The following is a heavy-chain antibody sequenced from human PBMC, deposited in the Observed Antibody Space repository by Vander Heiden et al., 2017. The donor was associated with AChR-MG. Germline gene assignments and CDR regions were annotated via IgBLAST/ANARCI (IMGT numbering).Heavy chain of an antibody. J-gene: IGHJ3*01. CDR2: INGDGRST. CDR3: ARGMGSRAFDV. D-gene: IGHD1-26*01. V-gene: IGHV3-74*01. CDR1: GITLSNYW. Sequence: EVQLVEAGGALVQPGGSLRLSCAASGITLSNYWMHWVRQAPGKGLEWVSRINGDGRSTDYADSVKGRFTISRDNAKNTLYLQMNSLRAEETAVFYCARGMGSRAFDVWGQGTMVTVSS.